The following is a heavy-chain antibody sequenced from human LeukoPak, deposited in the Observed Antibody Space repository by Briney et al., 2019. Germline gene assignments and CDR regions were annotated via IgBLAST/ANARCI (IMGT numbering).Heavy chain of an antibody. Sequence: KPSETLSLTCTVSGGSISSYYWSWIRQPPGKGLEWIGYIYYSGSTNYNPSLKSRVTISVDTSKNQFSLKLSSVTAADTAVYYCARILPYCSSTSCSPRPYAFDIWGQGTMVTVSS. CDR3: ARILPYCSSTSCSPRPYAFDI. CDR1: GGSISSYY. CDR2: IYYSGST. D-gene: IGHD2-2*01. V-gene: IGHV4-59*01. J-gene: IGHJ3*02.